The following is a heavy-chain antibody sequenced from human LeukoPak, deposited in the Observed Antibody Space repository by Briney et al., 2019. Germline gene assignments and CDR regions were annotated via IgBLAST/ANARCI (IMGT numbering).Heavy chain of an antibody. Sequence: SQTLSLTCALSGDSVSSNSGAWNWIRQSPSRGLEWLGRTYYRSKWYNEYAVSVKSRISINPDTSKNQFSLQLNSVTPEDTADCARGGTSSGPGFDYWGQGTPVIVSA. J-gene: IGHJ4*02. CDR1: GDSVSSNSGA. CDR2: TYYRSKWYN. D-gene: IGHD6-19*01. CDR3: ARGGTSSGPGFDY. V-gene: IGHV6-1*01.